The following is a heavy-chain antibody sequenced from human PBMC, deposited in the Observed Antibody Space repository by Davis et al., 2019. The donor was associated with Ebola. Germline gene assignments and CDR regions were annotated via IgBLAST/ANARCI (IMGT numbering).Heavy chain of an antibody. J-gene: IGHJ5*02. D-gene: IGHD5-12*01. CDR1: GFTFSSYE. Sequence: GGSLRLSCAVSGFTFSSYEMNWVRQAPGKGLEWVSSISSSSSYIYYADSVKGRFTISRDNAKNSLYLQMNSLRAEDTAVYYCAKNSGYGYVSWGQGTLVTVSS. V-gene: IGHV3-21*01. CDR2: ISSSSSYI. CDR3: AKNSGYGYVS.